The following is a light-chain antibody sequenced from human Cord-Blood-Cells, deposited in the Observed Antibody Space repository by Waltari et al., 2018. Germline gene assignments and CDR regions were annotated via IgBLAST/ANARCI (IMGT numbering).Light chain of an antibody. V-gene: IGKV3-15*01. CDR2: GAS. J-gene: IGKJ4*01. Sequence: EIVMTQSPATLSVSPGERPTLTCRASQSVSSTLACYQQKPGQAPRLLIYGASTRATGTPARFSGRGSATELTLTISSLHSDNLACHYCPLYKNSPLPLGG. CDR1: QSVSST. CDR3: PLYKNSPLP.